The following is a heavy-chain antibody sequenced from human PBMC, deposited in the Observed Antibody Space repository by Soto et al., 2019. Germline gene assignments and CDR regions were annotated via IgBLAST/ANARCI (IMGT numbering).Heavy chain of an antibody. D-gene: IGHD6-19*01. CDR3: AGGSGWRSAQ. CDR2: INQDGSEK. Sequence: EVQLVESGGDLVQPGGSLRISCAASGFTFSTYWMSWVRQAPGKGLEWVANINQDGSEKLYVDSVRGRFTISRDNAKNSLFLRMNGLRAEDTAGSNCAGGSGWRSAQWGQGTLVTVSS. V-gene: IGHV3-7*04. CDR1: GFTFSTYW. J-gene: IGHJ4*02.